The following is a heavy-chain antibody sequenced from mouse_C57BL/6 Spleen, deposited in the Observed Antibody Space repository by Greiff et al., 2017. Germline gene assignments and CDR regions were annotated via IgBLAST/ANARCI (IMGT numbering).Heavy chain of an antibody. CDR2: LDPSPSYT. J-gene: IGHJ2*01. Sequence: QVQLQQPGAELVRPGTSVKLSCKASGYTFTSYWMHWVKHRPGQCLEWIGVLDPSPSYTNYNQKFKGNATLTVDTSSSTAYMQLSSLTSEASAVYYCARGDSSGPYYFDYWGQGTTLTVSS. CDR1: GYTFTSYW. V-gene: IGHV1-59*01. D-gene: IGHD3-2*01. CDR3: ARGDSSGPYYFDY.